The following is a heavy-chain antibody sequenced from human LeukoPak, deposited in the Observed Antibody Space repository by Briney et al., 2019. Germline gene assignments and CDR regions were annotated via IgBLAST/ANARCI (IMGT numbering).Heavy chain of an antibody. V-gene: IGHV1-46*01. Sequence: ASVKVSCKASGYTFSDFYVHWVRQAPGQGLEWMGIIKVSGGRTEYAQKFQGRVTMTRDMSTSTVYTELNSLRSEDTAVYYCAREPPESYYFDYWGQGTLVTVSS. J-gene: IGHJ4*02. CDR1: GYTFSDFY. CDR3: AREPPESYYFDY. CDR2: IKVSGGRT.